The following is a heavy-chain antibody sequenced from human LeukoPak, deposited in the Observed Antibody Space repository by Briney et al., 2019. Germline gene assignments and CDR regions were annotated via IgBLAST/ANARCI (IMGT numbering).Heavy chain of an antibody. V-gene: IGHV3-30*03. J-gene: IGHJ4*02. CDR3: ARDPERFLEWLLLPPYFDY. D-gene: IGHD3-3*01. Sequence: PGGSLRLSCAASGFTFSGFAMHWVRQPPGKGLEWLAVTSYDGSDKYYADSVRGRFAISRDNSKNTLYLQMNSLRAEGTAVYYCARDPERFLEWLLLPPYFDYWGQGTLVTVSS. CDR1: GFTFSGFA. CDR2: TSYDGSDK.